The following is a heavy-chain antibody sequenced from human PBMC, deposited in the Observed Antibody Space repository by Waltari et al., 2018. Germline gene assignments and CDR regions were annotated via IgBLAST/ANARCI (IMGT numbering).Heavy chain of an antibody. V-gene: IGHV1-69-2*01. CDR3: AAALGGGISASRPFHF. J-gene: IGHJ3*01. CDR1: GDTFTANS. Sequence: EFQLLQSGAEVKKPGPPVKISCKVSGDTFTANSFPGIQQAPGKGLQGMRLLEPEDGQAVYAEKFQGRVTMTADTSIHTAYMELTSLTSEDTAFYYCAAALGGGISASRPFHFWGQGTMITVSS. D-gene: IGHD3-10*01. CDR2: LEPEDGQA.